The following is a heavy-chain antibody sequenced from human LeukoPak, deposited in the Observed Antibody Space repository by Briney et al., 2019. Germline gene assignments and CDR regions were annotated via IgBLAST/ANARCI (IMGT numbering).Heavy chain of an antibody. Sequence: GASVKVSCKASGYTFTSYGISWVRQAPGQGLEWMGWISAYNGNTNYAQKLQGRVTMTTDTSTSTAYMELRSLRSDDTAVYYCAKSKGVVAATPFDYWGQGTLVTVSS. CDR1: GYTFTSYG. CDR2: ISAYNGNT. D-gene: IGHD2-15*01. J-gene: IGHJ4*02. CDR3: AKSKGVVAATPFDY. V-gene: IGHV1-18*01.